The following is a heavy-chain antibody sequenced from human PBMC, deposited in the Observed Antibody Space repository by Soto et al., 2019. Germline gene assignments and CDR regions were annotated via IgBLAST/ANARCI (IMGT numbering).Heavy chain of an antibody. CDR3: ERESDLSGSYFFDH. Sequence: QVHLGQSGAEVKKPGSSVTVSCKASGDTFTKYGISWVRQAPGQGLEWMGGVIPLFGTPNYAQRFQDRVTIAADPSTTTAYLDWPSLSSEETALYFCERESDLSGSYFFDHLGHRSLITVYS. CDR1: GDTFTKYG. J-gene: IGHJ4*01. CDR2: VIPLFGTP. V-gene: IGHV1-69*01. D-gene: IGHD1-26*01.